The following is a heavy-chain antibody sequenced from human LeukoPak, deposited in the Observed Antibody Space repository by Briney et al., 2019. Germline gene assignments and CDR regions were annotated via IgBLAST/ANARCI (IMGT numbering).Heavy chain of an antibody. V-gene: IGHV4-31*03. CDR1: SGSISSGGYY. J-gene: IGHJ4*02. CDR2: TSYSGTT. CDR3: AKGRPAAGQYYFDY. Sequence: SQTLSLTCTVSSGSISSGGYYWSWIRQLSGKGLEWIGSTSYSGTTYYNPSLKSRVTISLDTSKNQFSLKLTSVSAADTAVYYCAKGRPAAGQYYFDYWGQGTLVTASS. D-gene: IGHD6-13*01.